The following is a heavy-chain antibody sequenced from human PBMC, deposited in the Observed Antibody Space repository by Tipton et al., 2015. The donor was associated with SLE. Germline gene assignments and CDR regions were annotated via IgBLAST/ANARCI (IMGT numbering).Heavy chain of an antibody. J-gene: IGHJ4*02. V-gene: IGHV4-59*01. D-gene: IGHD3-16*01. CDR3: ARARGAVVFDF. Sequence: GLVKPSETLSLTCTVSGGSMNDYYWSWIRQPPGKGLEWIGYIYYTGSSNHNPSIKGRVTMSVDTSKNQFSLSVNSVTAADTAVYYYARARGAVVFDFWGQGTLVTVSS. CDR1: GGSMNDYY. CDR2: IYYTGSS.